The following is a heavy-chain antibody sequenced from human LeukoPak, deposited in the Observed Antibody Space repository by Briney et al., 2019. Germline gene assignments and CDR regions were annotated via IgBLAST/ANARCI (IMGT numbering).Heavy chain of an antibody. CDR2: IHHSGNT. D-gene: IGHD2-15*01. CDR1: GYSISSGDY. Sequence: SETLSLTCTVSGYSISSGDYWGWIRQSPGKGLECIGSIHHSGNTYYNPSLRSRVTISVDTSKNEFSLKLSSVTAADTAVYYCARVPQSYCSGGSCYHDAFDIWGQGTMVTVSS. V-gene: IGHV4-38-2*02. J-gene: IGHJ3*02. CDR3: ARVPQSYCSGGSCYHDAFDI.